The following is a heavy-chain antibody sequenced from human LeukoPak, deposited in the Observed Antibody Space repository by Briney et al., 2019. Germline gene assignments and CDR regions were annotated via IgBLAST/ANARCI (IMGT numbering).Heavy chain of an antibody. CDR3: ARGVRWFDP. Sequence: GGSLRLSCAASGFTFRSHWITWVRQVPGKGLEWVANIQQDGGETYYVDSVTGRFTISRDSAKNSLYLQMSSLKVEDTAVYYCARGVRWFDPWGQGTLVTVSS. J-gene: IGHJ5*02. CDR2: IQQDGGET. V-gene: IGHV3-7*01. CDR1: GFTFRSHW. D-gene: IGHD3-10*01.